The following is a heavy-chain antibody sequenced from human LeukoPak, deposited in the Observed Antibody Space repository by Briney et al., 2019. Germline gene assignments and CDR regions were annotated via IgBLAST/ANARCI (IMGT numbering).Heavy chain of an antibody. D-gene: IGHD6-19*01. CDR2: ISWNSGSI. CDR1: GFTVSSNY. V-gene: IGHV3-9*01. Sequence: GGSLRLSCAASGFTVSSNYMSWVRQAPGKGLEWVSGISWNSGSIGYADSVKGRFTISRDNAKNSLYLQMNSLRAEDTALYYCAKDTDVAVAGTGGDYGMDVWGQGTTVTVSS. CDR3: AKDTDVAVAGTGGDYGMDV. J-gene: IGHJ6*02.